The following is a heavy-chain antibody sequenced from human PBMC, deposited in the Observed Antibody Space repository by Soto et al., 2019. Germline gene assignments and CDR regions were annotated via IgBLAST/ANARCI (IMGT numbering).Heavy chain of an antibody. D-gene: IGHD7-27*01. Sequence: QVQLVQSGAEVKKPGSSVKVSCKASGGTFSSYTISWVRQAPGQGLEWMGRIIPILGIANYAQKFQGRVTITADKATSTAYMELRSLRSEDTAVYYCAGSGWGTLGGEGAFDIWGQGTMVTVSS. CDR1: GGTFSSYT. CDR3: AGSGWGTLGGEGAFDI. CDR2: IIPILGIA. V-gene: IGHV1-69*02. J-gene: IGHJ3*02.